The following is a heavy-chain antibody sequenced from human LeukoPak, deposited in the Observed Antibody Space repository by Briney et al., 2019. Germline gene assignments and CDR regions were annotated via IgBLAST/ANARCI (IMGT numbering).Heavy chain of an antibody. Sequence: GASVKVSCKASGYTFTSYYMHWVRQAPGQGLEWMGIINPSGGSTSYAQKFQGRVTMTRDMSTSTVYMELSSLRSEDTAVYYCARDLRGKPWSFPTYYFDYWGQGTLVTVSS. CDR2: INPSGGST. J-gene: IGHJ4*02. D-gene: IGHD5-12*01. V-gene: IGHV1-46*01. CDR3: ARDLRGKPWSFPTYYFDY. CDR1: GYTFTSYY.